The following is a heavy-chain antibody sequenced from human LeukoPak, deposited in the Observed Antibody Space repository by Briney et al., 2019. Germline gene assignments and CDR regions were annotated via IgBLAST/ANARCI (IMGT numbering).Heavy chain of an antibody. J-gene: IGHJ4*02. CDR3: ARDPYPGPYYFDY. V-gene: IGHV3-33*01. D-gene: IGHD2-2*01. Sequence: HPGGSLRLSCAASGFTFSSYGMHWVRQAPGKGLERVAVIWYDGSNKYYEDSVKGRFTISRDNSKNTLYLQMNSLRAEDTAVYYCARDPYPGPYYFDYWGQGTLVTVSS. CDR2: IWYDGSNK. CDR1: GFTFSSYG.